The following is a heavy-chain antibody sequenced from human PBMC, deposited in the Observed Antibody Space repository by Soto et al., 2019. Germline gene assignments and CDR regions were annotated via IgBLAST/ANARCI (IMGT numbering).Heavy chain of an antibody. J-gene: IGHJ4*02. D-gene: IGHD2-15*01. CDR3: ANTEGRANIEG. Sequence: QVQLVESGGGVVQPGRSLRLSCVGSGFTFSTYGMHWVRQAPGKGLEWVAVISFDGSNKYYADSVKGRFTISRDNSKSTLYLQMSRLSAEDTAVYYCANTEGRANIEGGGQGTLVTVSS. CDR2: ISFDGSNK. V-gene: IGHV3-30*18. CDR1: GFTFSTYG.